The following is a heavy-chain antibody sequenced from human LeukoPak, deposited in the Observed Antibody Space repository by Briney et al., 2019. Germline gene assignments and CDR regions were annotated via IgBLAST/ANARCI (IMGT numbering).Heavy chain of an antibody. D-gene: IGHD2-8*02. J-gene: IGHJ6*03. V-gene: IGHV1-2*02. Sequence: ASVKVSCKASGYTFTGYYMHWVRQAPGQGLEWMGWINPNSGGTNYAQKFQGRVTMTRDTSTSTVYMELSSLRSEDTAVYYCARDYLVGYYYYMDVWGKGTTVTVSS. CDR2: INPNSGGT. CDR3: ARDYLVGYYYYMDV. CDR1: GYTFTGYY.